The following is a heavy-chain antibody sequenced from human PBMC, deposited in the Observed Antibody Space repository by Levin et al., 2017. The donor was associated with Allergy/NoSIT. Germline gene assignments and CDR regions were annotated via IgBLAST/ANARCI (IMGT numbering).Heavy chain of an antibody. V-gene: IGHV3-11*01. Sequence: MAGGSLRLSCAASGFIFSDYYMTWVRQAPGKGLEWVSYISSSGDYIYYGDSVKGRFTISRDNAKNSLYLQMNSLRAEDTAVYYCARDLGSYGSGTYFPSGYWGQGTLVTVSS. D-gene: IGHD3-10*01. CDR3: ARDLGSYGSGTYFPSGY. CDR1: GFIFSDYY. J-gene: IGHJ4*02. CDR2: ISSSGDYI.